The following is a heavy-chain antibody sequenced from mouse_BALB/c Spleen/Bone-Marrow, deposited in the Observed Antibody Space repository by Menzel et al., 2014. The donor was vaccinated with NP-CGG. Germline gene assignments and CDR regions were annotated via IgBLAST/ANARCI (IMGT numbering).Heavy chain of an antibody. V-gene: IGHV2-6-4*01. D-gene: IGHD3-2*02. J-gene: IGHJ2*01. CDR3: ARNSGTWGFDY. CDR2: IWGGGST. Sequence: VQGVESEPGLVSPSQRLSIPCTVSGFSLSRYSVHWVRQPPGKGLEGLGMIWGGGSTDYNSALKSRLSISKDNSKSQVFLKMNSLQTDDTAMYYCARNSGTWGFDYWGQGTTLTVSS. CDR1: GFSLSRYS.